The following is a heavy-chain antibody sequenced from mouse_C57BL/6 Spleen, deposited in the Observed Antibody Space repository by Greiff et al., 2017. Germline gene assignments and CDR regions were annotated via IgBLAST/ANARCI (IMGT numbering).Heavy chain of an antibody. CDR3: ARLTIYDY. CDR1: GYTFTGSW. J-gene: IGHJ2*01. Sequence: VKLQQSGAELMKPGASVKLSCKATGYTFTGSWIEWVKQRPGHGLEWIGEILPGGGSTNYNEKFKGKATFTADTSSNTAYMQLSSLTAEDSAIYYWARLTIYDYWGQGTTLTVSS. CDR2: ILPGGGST. V-gene: IGHV1-9*01.